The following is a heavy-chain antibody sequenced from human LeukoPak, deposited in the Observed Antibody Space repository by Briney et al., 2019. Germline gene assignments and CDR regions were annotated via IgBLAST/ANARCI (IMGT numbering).Heavy chain of an antibody. D-gene: IGHD3-22*01. CDR3: AKEGISYYYDSSDRPH. V-gene: IGHV3-23*01. Sequence: PGGSLRLSCVASGFTFKISAMAWVRQAPGKGLEWVSIISGSGDSTDYSNSVKGHFTISRDNSKNTVFLQMDSLRAEDTAVYYCAKEGISYYYDSSDRPHWGQGTLVTVSS. J-gene: IGHJ4*02. CDR2: ISGSGDST. CDR1: GFTFKISA.